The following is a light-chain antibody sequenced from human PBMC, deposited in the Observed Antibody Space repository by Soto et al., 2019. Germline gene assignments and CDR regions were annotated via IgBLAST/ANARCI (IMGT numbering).Light chain of an antibody. CDR1: SSNIGNNY. CDR2: DNN. J-gene: IGLJ2*01. V-gene: IGLV1-51*01. CDR3: ETWDSSLSAVV. Sequence: QSVLTQPPSVSAAPGQKVTISCSGSSSNIGNNYVYWYQQLPGTSPRLLIYDNNKRPSGTPDRFSGSKSGTSATLGTTGLQTGDEADYYCETWDSSLSAVVFGGGTKLTVL.